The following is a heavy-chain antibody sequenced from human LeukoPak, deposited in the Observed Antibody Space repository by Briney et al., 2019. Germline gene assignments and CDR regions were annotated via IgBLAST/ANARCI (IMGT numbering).Heavy chain of an antibody. Sequence: SETLSLTCAVYGGSFSGYYWSWIRQPPGKGLEWIGEINHSGSTNYNPSLKSRVTISVDTSKNQFSPKLSSVTAADTAVYYCARDTYYGVTFDYWGQGTLVTVSS. J-gene: IGHJ4*02. CDR2: INHSGST. D-gene: IGHD4-17*01. V-gene: IGHV4-34*01. CDR1: GGSFSGYY. CDR3: ARDTYYGVTFDY.